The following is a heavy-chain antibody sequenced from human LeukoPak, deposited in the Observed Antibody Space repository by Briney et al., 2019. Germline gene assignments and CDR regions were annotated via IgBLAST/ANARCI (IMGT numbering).Heavy chain of an antibody. V-gene: IGHV1-2*02. CDR3: ARGPLYYYDSSGSFDY. CDR1: GYTFTGYY. CDR2: INPNSGGT. J-gene: IGHJ4*02. D-gene: IGHD3-22*01. Sequence: ASVKVSCKASGYTFTGYYMHWVRQAPGQGLEWMGWINPNSGGTNYAQKFQGRVTMTRDTSISTAYMELSRLRSDDTAAYYCARGPLYYYDSSGSFDYWGQGTLVTVSS.